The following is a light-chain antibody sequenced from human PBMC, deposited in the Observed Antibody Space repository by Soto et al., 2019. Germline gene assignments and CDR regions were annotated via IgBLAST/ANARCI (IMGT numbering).Light chain of an antibody. CDR2: GAS. Sequence: EIVMTQSPATLSVSPGERATLSCRASQSVSSNLAWYRQKPGQAPRLVIYGASTRATGIPARVSGSGSGTEFTLTVSSLQSEDFAVYYCHQYNNWPRTFGQGTKVDIK. J-gene: IGKJ1*01. CDR1: QSVSSN. V-gene: IGKV3-15*01. CDR3: HQYNNWPRT.